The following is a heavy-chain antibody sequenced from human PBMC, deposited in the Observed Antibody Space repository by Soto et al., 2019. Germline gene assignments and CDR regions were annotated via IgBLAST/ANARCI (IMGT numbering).Heavy chain of an antibody. V-gene: IGHV1-3*01. Sequence: QVQLVQSGAEVKKPGASVKVSCKASGYTFRAYPIYWVRQAPGQSLECMGWINASNGNTRYSEKFECRVTFTRDTSATTAYMEFSSLRSEDTAVYCCARDTDLTLVTTLDYWGQGTPVTVSS. J-gene: IGHJ4*02. CDR1: GYTFRAYP. CDR2: INASNGNT. CDR3: ARDTDLTLVTTLDY. D-gene: IGHD4-17*01.